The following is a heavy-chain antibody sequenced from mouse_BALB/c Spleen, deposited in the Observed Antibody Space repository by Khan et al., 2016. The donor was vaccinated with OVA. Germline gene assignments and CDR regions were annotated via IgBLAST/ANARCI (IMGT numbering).Heavy chain of an antibody. D-gene: IGHD6-2*01. CDR2: INTYTGEP. V-gene: IGHV9-1*02. CDR1: GYTFTNYG. CDR3: AGISSSWYSDV. J-gene: IGHJ1*01. Sequence: QIQLVQSGPELKKPGETVKISCKASGYTFTNYGMNWVKQAPGKGLKWMGWINTYTGEPTYADDFKGRFVFSLGTSASTAYLQISNLKNEDMTTYYCAGISSSWYSDVWGAGTTVTVSS.